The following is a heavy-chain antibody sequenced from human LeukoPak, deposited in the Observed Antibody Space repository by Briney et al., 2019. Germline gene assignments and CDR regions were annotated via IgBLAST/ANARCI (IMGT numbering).Heavy chain of an antibody. CDR2: IKKDGSEK. CDR3: AREYEGGIDY. D-gene: IGHD2-8*01. V-gene: IGHV3-7*05. CDR1: GFTFSIYW. Sequence: PGGSLRLSCAASGFTFSIYWMSWVRQAPRKELEWVANIKKDGSEKYHADSVKGRFSISRDNAKNSLYLQMNSLRAEDTAVYYCAREYEGGIDYWGRGTLVTVSS. J-gene: IGHJ4*02.